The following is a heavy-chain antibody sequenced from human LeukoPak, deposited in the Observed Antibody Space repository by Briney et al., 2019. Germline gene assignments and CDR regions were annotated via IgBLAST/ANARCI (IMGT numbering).Heavy chain of an antibody. V-gene: IGHV3-33*06. J-gene: IGHJ4*02. CDR3: AKTLTGTTSDFDY. CDR1: GFTFRNYG. Sequence: GRSLRLSCEASGFTFRNYGMHWVRQAPGKGLDWVGVIWFDGSNRYYADSVKGRFTISRDNPKNTLYLQMNSLRAEDTAVYYCAKTLTGTTSDFDYWGQGTLVTVSS. D-gene: IGHD1-20*01. CDR2: IWFDGSNR.